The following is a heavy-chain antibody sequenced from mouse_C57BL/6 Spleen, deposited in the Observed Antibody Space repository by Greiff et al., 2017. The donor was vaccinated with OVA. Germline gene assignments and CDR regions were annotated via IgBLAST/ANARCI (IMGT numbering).Heavy chain of an antibody. CDR3: TRVDYSNYEDYAMDY. CDR1: GFTFSSYA. V-gene: IGHV5-9-1*02. D-gene: IGHD2-5*01. CDR2: ISSGGDYI. J-gene: IGHJ4*01. Sequence: EVKVVESGEGLVKPGGSLKLSCAASGFTFSSYAMSWVRQTPEKRLEWVAYISSGGDYIYYADTVKGRFTFSRDNARNTLYLQMSSLQSEDTAMYYCTRVDYSNYEDYAMDYWGQGTSVTVSS.